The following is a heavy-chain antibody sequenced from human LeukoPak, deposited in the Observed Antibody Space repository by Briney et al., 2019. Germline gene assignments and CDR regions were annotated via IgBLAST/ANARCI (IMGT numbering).Heavy chain of an antibody. Sequence: GGSLRLSCAASGFTVSSNYMSWVRQAPGKGLEWVSTISGSGSNTYYADSVKGRFTISRDTSKKTLYLQMNSLRAEDTAVYYCAKVASKLGYCSGGSCYSVDYWGQGTLVTVSS. D-gene: IGHD2-15*01. CDR2: ISGSGSNT. J-gene: IGHJ4*02. CDR1: GFTVSSNY. CDR3: AKVASKLGYCSGGSCYSVDY. V-gene: IGHV3-23*01.